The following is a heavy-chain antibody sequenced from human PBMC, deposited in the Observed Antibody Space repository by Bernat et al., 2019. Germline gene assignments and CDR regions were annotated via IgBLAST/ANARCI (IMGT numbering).Heavy chain of an antibody. D-gene: IGHD3-22*01. V-gene: IGHV1-3*01. Sequence: QVQFVQSGAEVKKPGASVKVSCKASGYTFSSYAMHWVCQAPGQSLEWMGWINAGNGNTKYSQKLQDRVTITRDTSASTAYMELSSLRSEDTAVYYCARGGYYYDSSGYYYYFDYWGQGTLVTVSS. CDR3: ARGGYYYDSSGYYYYFDY. J-gene: IGHJ4*02. CDR1: GYTFSSYA. CDR2: INAGNGNT.